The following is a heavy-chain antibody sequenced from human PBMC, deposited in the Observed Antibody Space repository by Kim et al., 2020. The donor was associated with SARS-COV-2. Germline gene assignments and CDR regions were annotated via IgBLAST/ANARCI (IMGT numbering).Heavy chain of an antibody. CDR3: VSGLDYGGNSAYWYFDL. CDR2: IYYSGST. D-gene: IGHD4-17*01. Sequence: SETLSLTCTVSGGSISSYYWSWIRQPPGKGLEWIGYIYYSGSTNYNPSLKSRVTISVDTSKNQFSLKLSSVTAADTAVYYCVSGLDYGGNSAYWYFDLWGRGTLVTVSS. CDR1: GGSISSYY. V-gene: IGHV4-59*01. J-gene: IGHJ2*01.